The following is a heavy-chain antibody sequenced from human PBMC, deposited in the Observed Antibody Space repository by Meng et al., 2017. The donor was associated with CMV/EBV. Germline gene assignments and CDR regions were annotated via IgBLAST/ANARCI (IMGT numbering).Heavy chain of an antibody. J-gene: IGHJ4*02. Sequence: SETLSLTCTVSGGSISSSSYYWGWIRQSPGKGLEWIGSIYYSGSTYYNPSLKSRVTISVDTSKNQFSPKLSSVTAADTAVYYCARAWSRAIFGVASASFDYWGQGTLVTVSS. CDR3: ARAWSRAIFGVASASFDY. CDR2: IYYSGST. CDR1: GGSISSSSYY. V-gene: IGHV4-39*07. D-gene: IGHD3-3*01.